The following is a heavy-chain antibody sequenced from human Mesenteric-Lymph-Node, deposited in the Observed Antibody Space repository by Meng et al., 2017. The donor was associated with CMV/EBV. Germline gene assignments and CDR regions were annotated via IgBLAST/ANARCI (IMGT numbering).Heavy chain of an antibody. J-gene: IGHJ5*02. V-gene: IGHV4-39*07. Sequence: SETLSLTCTVSGGSISSSSYYWGWLRQPPGKGLEWIGSIYYSGSTYYNPSLKSRVTISVDTSKNQFSLKLSSVTAADTAVYYCASGYCSGGSCYSDWFDPWGQGTLVTVSS. CDR3: ASGYCSGGSCYSDWFDP. CDR1: GGSISSSSYY. CDR2: IYYSGST. D-gene: IGHD2-15*01.